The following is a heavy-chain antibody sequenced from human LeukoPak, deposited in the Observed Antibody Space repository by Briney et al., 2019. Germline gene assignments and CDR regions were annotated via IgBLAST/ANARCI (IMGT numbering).Heavy chain of an antibody. CDR1: GFTFSAYS. Sequence: GGSLRLSCAASGFTFSAYSMDWVRQAPGKGLEWISYIGISSGNTKYADSVKGRFTISGDKAKNSLYLQMNSLRVEDTAVYYCAKAPRLELRNYMDVWGKGTTVTVSS. CDR2: IGISSGNT. V-gene: IGHV3-48*01. CDR3: AKAPRLELRNYMDV. D-gene: IGHD1-7*01. J-gene: IGHJ6*03.